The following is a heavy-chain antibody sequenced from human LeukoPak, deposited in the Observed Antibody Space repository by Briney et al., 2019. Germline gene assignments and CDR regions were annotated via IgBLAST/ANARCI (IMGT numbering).Heavy chain of an antibody. Sequence: PGGSLRLSCAASGFTFSSDAMSWVRQAPGKGLEWVSAISGSGGSTYYADSVKGRFTISRDNSKNTLYLQMNSLRAEDTAVYYCAKGRYSSGWYSGVFDYWGQGTLVTVSS. CDR1: GFTFSSDA. J-gene: IGHJ4*02. D-gene: IGHD6-19*01. V-gene: IGHV3-23*01. CDR2: ISGSGGST. CDR3: AKGRYSSGWYSGVFDY.